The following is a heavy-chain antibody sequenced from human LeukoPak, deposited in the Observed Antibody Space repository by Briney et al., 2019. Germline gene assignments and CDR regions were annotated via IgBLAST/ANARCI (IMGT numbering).Heavy chain of an antibody. J-gene: IGHJ5*01. D-gene: IGHD4/OR15-4a*01. CDR1: GFPFGFTFSRYA. CDR3: VTGANFYYDS. V-gene: IGHV3-30*01. CDR2: ISPDGRDQ. Sequence: GGSLRLSCAASGFPFGFTFSRYAMHWVRQAPGTGLEQVAVISPDGRDQWYADSVKGRFTISRDNSRNTVSLQMNSLRSEDSAVPYCVTGANFYYDSWGPGSLVTVSS.